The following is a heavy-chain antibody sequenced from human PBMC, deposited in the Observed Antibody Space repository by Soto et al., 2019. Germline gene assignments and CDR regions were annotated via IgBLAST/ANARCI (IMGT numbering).Heavy chain of an antibody. CDR2: IIPIFGTA. CDR3: ATTTHDYGGKDG. CDR1: GGTFSSYA. J-gene: IGHJ6*02. D-gene: IGHD4-17*01. Sequence: QVQLVQSGAEVKKPGSSVKVSCKASGGTFSSYAISWLRQAPGQGLEWMGGIIPIFGTANYAQKCQVRVTITADQSTSTAYMELRSLRSEDTSVYYCATTTHDYGGKDGWGQGTKATVSS. V-gene: IGHV1-69*01.